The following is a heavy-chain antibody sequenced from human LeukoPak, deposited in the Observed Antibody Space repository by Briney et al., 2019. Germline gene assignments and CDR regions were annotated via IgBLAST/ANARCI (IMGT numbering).Heavy chain of an antibody. D-gene: IGHD1-14*01. CDR2: INSGGSGT. V-gene: IGHV3-74*01. Sequence: GGSLRLSCAASGFNFASNWMHWVRQTPGKGLVWVSRINSGGSGTSYADSVEGRFTISRDNAKNTLYLQMNSLRVEDTAVYYCARGASNRFDYWGQGTLVTVSS. CDR1: GFNFASNW. CDR3: ARGASNRFDY. J-gene: IGHJ4*02.